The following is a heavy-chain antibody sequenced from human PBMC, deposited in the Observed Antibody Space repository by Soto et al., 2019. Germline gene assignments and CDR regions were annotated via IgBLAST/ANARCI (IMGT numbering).Heavy chain of an antibody. CDR2: ISGSGGST. J-gene: IGHJ4*02. D-gene: IGHD6-13*01. CDR1: GFSFSRYG. V-gene: IGHV3-23*01. CDR3: AKLIPAAGSGH. Sequence: GGSLRFSWAPSGFSFSRYGMSWVRQASGKGLEWVSSISGSGGSTYYADSVKGRFSISRDNSRNTLFLQMNSLRAEDTAIYYCAKLIPAAGSGHWGQGTLVTVSS.